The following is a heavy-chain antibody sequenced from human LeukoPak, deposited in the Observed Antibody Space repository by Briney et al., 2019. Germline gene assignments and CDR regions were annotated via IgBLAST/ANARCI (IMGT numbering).Heavy chain of an antibody. CDR3: ARNFVRGLDFDY. Sequence: SETLSLTCTVSGGSINAYFWSWIRQPAGKGLEWIGRIFTSGSTNYNPSLKSRVIMSVDTSKNQFSLKLTSVTAADTAVYYCARNFVRGLDFDYWGQGTLVTVSS. D-gene: IGHD3-10*01. J-gene: IGHJ4*02. CDR1: GGSINAYF. V-gene: IGHV4-4*07. CDR2: IFTSGST.